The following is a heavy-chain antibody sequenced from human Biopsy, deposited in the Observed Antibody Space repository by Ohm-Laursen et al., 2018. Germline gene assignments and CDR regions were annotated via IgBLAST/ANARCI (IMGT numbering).Heavy chain of an antibody. D-gene: IGHD3-22*01. V-gene: IGHV4-4*07. J-gene: IGHJ3*01. CDR1: GGDINNYY. CDR2: IYPGGST. CDR3: ASVVLGPTNDAFDL. Sequence: SETLSLTCNVSGGDINNYYWSWIRQPAGKGREWIGRIYPGGSTNYNPSLKSRVTMSVDTSKKQLSLGLRSVTAADTAMYYCASVVLGPTNDAFDLWGQGTMVVVSS.